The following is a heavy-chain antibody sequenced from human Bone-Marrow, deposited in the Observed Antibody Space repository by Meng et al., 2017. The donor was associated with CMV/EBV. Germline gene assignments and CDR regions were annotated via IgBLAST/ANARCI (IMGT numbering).Heavy chain of an antibody. CDR2: ITIFNGDT. CDR3: ARSAESGYYFAS. J-gene: IGHJ4*02. Sequence: SVKVSCKASGNTFTYRNLHWVRQAPGHAPEWMGRITIFNGDTNYAQKFQERVTISRDRSINTAYMELSSLRSEDSAMYFCARSAESGYYFASWGQGPLVTVSS. V-gene: IGHV1-45*01. CDR1: GNTFTYRN. D-gene: IGHD5-12*01.